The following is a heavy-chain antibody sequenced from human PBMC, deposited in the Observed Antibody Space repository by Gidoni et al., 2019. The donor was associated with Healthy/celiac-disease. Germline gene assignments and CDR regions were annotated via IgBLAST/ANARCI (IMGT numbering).Heavy chain of an antibody. CDR1: GYSFTSYW. V-gene: IGHV5-51*01. Sequence: EVQLVQSGAEVKKPGESLKISCKGSGYSFTSYWIGWVRQMPGKGLEWMGIIYPCDSDTRYSPSFQGQFPISADKSISTAYLQWSSLKASDTAMYYCASLLTIVLLWFGELLQRSKKKPPAYYYYYYGMDVWGQGTTVTVSS. CDR3: ASLLTIVLLWFGELLQRSKKKPPAYYYYYYGMDV. J-gene: IGHJ6*02. D-gene: IGHD3-10*01. CDR2: IYPCDSDT.